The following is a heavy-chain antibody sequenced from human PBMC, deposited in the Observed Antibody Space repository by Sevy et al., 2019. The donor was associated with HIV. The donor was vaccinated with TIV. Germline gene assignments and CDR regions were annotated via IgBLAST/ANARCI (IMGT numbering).Heavy chain of an antibody. CDR1: GFSFDSYG. Sequence: GGSLRLSCAVSGFSFDSYGMTWVRQAPGKGLEWVSGISGSGSRTYYADSVKGRFIISRDNSKNTLDLQMNSLRSEDTARYYCAKGGGVHYDPDEIGYYFYYYNMDVWGKGTTVTVSS. CDR3: AKGGGVHYDPDEIGYYFYYYNMDV. CDR2: ISGSGSRT. V-gene: IGHV3-23*01. J-gene: IGHJ6*03. D-gene: IGHD3-22*01.